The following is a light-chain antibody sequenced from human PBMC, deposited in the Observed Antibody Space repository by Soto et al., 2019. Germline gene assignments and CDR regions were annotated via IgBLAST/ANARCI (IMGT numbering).Light chain of an antibody. J-gene: IGKJ4*01. CDR2: AAS. CDR1: QGVRND. CDR3: LQDFAYPLT. Sequence: AIQMTQSPSSLSASVGDRVTITCWASQGVRNDVGWYQQKPGKAPRLLIYAASTLQSGVPSRFSGSQSATDFTLTISSLQPEDFATYYCLQDFAYPLTFGGGTKVEIK. V-gene: IGKV1-6*01.